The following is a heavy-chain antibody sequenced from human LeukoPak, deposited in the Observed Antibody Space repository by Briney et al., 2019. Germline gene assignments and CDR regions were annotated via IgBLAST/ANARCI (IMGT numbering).Heavy chain of an antibody. V-gene: IGHV3-48*02. CDR3: ARDRQQMDREGYFDL. Sequence: GGSLRLSCAASGFTFSTHNMNWVRQAPGKGLEWVSYISTTTRTIYYADSVKGRFTISRDDAKNSLFLQMNSLRDEDTAVYYCARDRQQMDREGYFDLWGRGTLVTVSS. CDR1: GFTFSTHN. D-gene: IGHD6-13*01. CDR2: ISTTTRTI. J-gene: IGHJ2*01.